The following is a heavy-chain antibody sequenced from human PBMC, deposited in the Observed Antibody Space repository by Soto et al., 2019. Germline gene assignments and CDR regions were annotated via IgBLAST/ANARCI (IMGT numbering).Heavy chain of an antibody. CDR1: GFTFSDFG. CDR3: ASPREGQWLVFDH. V-gene: IGHV3-30*02. CDR2: IPNDGLDR. Sequence: PGGSLRLSCVVSGFTFSDFGMHWVRQSPGEGLAWVASIPNDGLDRYYSESVKGRFTISRDDSKNTVFLQMNSLKVEDTAAYFCASPREGQWLVFDHWGQRTLVTVSS. J-gene: IGHJ4*02. D-gene: IGHD6-19*01.